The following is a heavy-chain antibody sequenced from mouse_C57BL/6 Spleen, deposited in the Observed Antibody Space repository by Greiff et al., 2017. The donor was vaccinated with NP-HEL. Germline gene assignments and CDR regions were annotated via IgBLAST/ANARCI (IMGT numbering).Heavy chain of an antibody. D-gene: IGHD1-1*01. J-gene: IGHJ2*01. Sequence: ESGPGLVKPSQSLSLTCSVTGYSITSGYYWNWIRQFPGNKLEWMGYISYDGSNNYNPSLKNRISITRDTSKNQFFLKLNSVTTEDTATYYCARAYGRIVDYWGQGTTLTVSS. CDR2: ISYDGSN. CDR3: ARAYGRIVDY. V-gene: IGHV3-6*01. CDR1: GYSITSGYY.